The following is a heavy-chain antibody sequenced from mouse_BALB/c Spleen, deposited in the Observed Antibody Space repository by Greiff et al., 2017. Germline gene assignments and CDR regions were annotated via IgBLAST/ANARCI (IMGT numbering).Heavy chain of an antibody. CDR3: ARGITTVVAYFDY. V-gene: IGHV1-7*01. CDR2: INPSTGYT. D-gene: IGHD1-1*01. J-gene: IGHJ2*01. Sequence: VQLQQSGAELAKPGASVKMSCKASGYTFTSYWMHWVKQRPGQGLEWIGYINPSTGYTEYNQKFKDKATLTADKSSSTAYMQLSSLTSEDSAVYYCARGITTVVAYFDYWGQGTTLTVSS. CDR1: GYTFTSYW.